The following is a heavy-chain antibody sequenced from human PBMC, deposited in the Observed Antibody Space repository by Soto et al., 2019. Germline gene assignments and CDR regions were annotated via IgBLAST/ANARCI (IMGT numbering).Heavy chain of an antibody. Sequence: EVQLVESGGDLIQPGGSLRLSCAASGFTFSRDWMHWVRQAPGKGLVWVARINSDGSMTSYVDSVKGRFTISRDNAKNTLYLQMNSLRAEDTAVYYCTREYYYGSGSYMDVGGQGTTVTVSS. D-gene: IGHD3-10*01. J-gene: IGHJ6*02. CDR1: GFTFSRDW. CDR3: TREYYYGSGSYMDV. V-gene: IGHV3-74*01. CDR2: INSDGSMT.